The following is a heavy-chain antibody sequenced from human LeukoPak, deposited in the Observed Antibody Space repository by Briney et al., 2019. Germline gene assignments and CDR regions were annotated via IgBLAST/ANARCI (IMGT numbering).Heavy chain of an antibody. CDR2: ISGSGGST. CDR1: GFTFSSYA. V-gene: IGHV3-23*01. Sequence: PGGSPRLSCAASGFTFSSYAMSWVRQAPGKGLEWVSAISGSGGSTYYADSVKGRYTISRDNSKNTLYLQMNSLRAEDTAVYYCAKDPSYILLWFGELDYWGRGTLVTVSS. J-gene: IGHJ4*02. CDR3: AKDPSYILLWFGELDY. D-gene: IGHD3-10*01.